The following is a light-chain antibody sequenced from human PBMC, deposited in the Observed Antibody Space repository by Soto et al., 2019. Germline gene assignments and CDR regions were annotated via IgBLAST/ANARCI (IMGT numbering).Light chain of an antibody. Sequence: DIEMTQPPSFVSASLGDRVTITCRASQGISSWLDWYQQKPGKAPKLLIYAATIVQSGVPSRFSGSESGTDFSLTISSLQPEDFATSLCQQSSDFPLTFGGGTKVEIK. CDR2: AAT. CDR3: QQSSDFPLT. V-gene: IGKV1-12*01. CDR1: QGISSW. J-gene: IGKJ4*02.